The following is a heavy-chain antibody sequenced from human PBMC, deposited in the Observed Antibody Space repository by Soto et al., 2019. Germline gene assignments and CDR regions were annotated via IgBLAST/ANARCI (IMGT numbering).Heavy chain of an antibody. J-gene: IGHJ4*02. V-gene: IGHV3-7*01. CDR3: ARAGYYDILTGYYMDFDY. D-gene: IGHD3-9*01. CDR1: GFTFSSYW. CDR2: IKQDGSEK. Sequence: GGSLRLSCAASGFTFSSYWMSWVHQAPGKGLEWVANIKQDGSEKYYVDSVKGRFTISRDNAKNSLYLQMNSLRAEDTAVYYCARAGYYDILTGYYMDFDYWGQGTLVTVSS.